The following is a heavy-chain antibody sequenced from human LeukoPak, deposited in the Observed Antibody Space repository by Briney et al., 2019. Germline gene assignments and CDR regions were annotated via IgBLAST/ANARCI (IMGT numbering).Heavy chain of an antibody. CDR3: VDV. Sequence: GGSLRLSCAASGFSCSSYGMHWLRQAPGKGPESVALIRHDGTETYHADSVKGRFTISRDDSKSTFYLQMNSLRPEDTAVYYGVDVWGPGTTV. CDR2: IRHDGTET. CDR1: GFSCSSYG. V-gene: IGHV3-30*02. J-gene: IGHJ6*02.